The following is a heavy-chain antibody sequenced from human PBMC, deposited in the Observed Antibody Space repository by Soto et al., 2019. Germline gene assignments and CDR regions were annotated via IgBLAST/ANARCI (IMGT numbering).Heavy chain of an antibody. CDR2: ISGSGGST. CDR1: GFTFSSYA. Sequence: EVQLLESGGGLVQPGGSLRLSCAASGFTFSSYAMSWVRQAPGXXXXXVSAISGSGGSTYYXDSVKGRFTISRDNSKXXXXXXXXXXXXXXXXXXXXXXXXXXXXXXXYFDYWGQGTLVTVSS. CDR3: XXXXXXXXXXXYFDY. V-gene: IGHV3-23*01. J-gene: IGHJ4*02.